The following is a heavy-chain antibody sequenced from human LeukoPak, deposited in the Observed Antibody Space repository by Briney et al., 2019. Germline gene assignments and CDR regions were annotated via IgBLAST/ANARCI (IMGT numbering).Heavy chain of an antibody. V-gene: IGHV4-34*01. J-gene: IGHJ6*02. CDR3: ARVIVVVPAASSHYYYGMDV. D-gene: IGHD2-2*01. CDR1: GGSFSDYY. Sequence: SETLSLTCAVYGGSFSDYYWTWIRQPPGKGLEWIGEINHSGSTNYNPSLKSRVTISVDTSKNQFSLKLSSVTAADTAVYYCARVIVVVPAASSHYYYGMDVWGQGTTVIVSS. CDR2: INHSGST.